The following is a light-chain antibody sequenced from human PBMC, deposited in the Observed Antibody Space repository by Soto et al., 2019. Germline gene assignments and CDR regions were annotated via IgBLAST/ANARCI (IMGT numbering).Light chain of an antibody. CDR1: SSSIGSNY. V-gene: IGLV1-47*01. CDR3: ASWDGSLSGRV. J-gene: IGLJ3*02. CDR2: GNN. Sequence: QSVLTQSPSASGTPGQRVTISCSGSSSSIGSNYVYWYRQLPGTAPKLLVYGNNQRPSGVPDRFSGSKSGTSGSLAISGLRSEDEADYYCASWDGSLSGRVFGGGTKLTVL.